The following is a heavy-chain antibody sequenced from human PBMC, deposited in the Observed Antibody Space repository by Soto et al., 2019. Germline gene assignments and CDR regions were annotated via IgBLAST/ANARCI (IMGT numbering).Heavy chain of an antibody. CDR3: AVYNSGWYGAFDS. V-gene: IGHV3-23*01. Sequence: EVQLLESGGGLVQPGGSLRLSCAASGFTFSIYAMSWVRQAPGKGLEWVSGISGSGGDTFYADSVKGRFTISRDNPKNTLYLQMNRLSAEDTAVYYCAVYNSGWYGAFDSWGHRTMVTVSS. J-gene: IGHJ3*01. CDR1: GFTFSIYA. CDR2: ISGSGGDT. D-gene: IGHD6-19*01.